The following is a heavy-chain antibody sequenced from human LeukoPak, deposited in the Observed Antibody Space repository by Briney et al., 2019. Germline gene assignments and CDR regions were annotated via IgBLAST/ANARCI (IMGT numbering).Heavy chain of an antibody. Sequence: GGSLRLSCVASGFDFSSYAMTWVRQAPGRGLEWVSTIGAYAARTYYADSVKGRFTISRDNSKNTLFLQMNSLRADDTAVYYCAKLRGENYHDAFDIWGQGTVVTVSS. D-gene: IGHD1-7*01. J-gene: IGHJ3*02. V-gene: IGHV3-23*01. CDR1: GFDFSSYA. CDR3: AKLRGENYHDAFDI. CDR2: IGAYAART.